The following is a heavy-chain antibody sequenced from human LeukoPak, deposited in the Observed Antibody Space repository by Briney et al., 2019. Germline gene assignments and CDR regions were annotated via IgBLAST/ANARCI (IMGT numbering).Heavy chain of an antibody. CDR1: GFTFSSYS. CDR2: ISSKRIYQ. J-gene: IGHJ2*01. Sequence: GGSLRLSCAASGFTFSSYSMNWVRQAPGKGLEWVSSISSKRIYQSYAHSVNGRFAISRENDKNSLYLQLNRLKAEDTAVYCCARPAAEDYGDNVLGYFDLWGRGTLVTVSS. CDR3: ARPAAEDYGDNVLGYFDL. D-gene: IGHD4-17*01. V-gene: IGHV3-21*04.